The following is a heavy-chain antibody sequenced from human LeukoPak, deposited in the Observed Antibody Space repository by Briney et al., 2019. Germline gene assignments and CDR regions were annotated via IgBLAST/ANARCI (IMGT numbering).Heavy chain of an antibody. CDR3: ARVGSGSYFLDGFDI. CDR2: IWNDGSNK. D-gene: IGHD1-26*01. V-gene: IGHV3-33*08. Sequence: PGGSLRLSCAASGFTFSNYAMHWVRQAPGKGLEWVAVIWNDGSNKKYADSVKGRFIISRVSSKNTLYLQMNSLRDEDTAVYYCARVGSGSYFLDGFDIWGQGTLVTVSS. CDR1: GFTFSNYA. J-gene: IGHJ3*02.